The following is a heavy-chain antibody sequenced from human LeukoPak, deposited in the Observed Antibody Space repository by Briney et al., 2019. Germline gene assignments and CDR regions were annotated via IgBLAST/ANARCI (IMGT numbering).Heavy chain of an antibody. D-gene: IGHD3-10*01. CDR1: GFTFSSYE. CDR3: ARPPQYSGSPYYYYMDV. V-gene: IGHV3-48*03. J-gene: IGHJ6*03. CDR2: ISSSANTI. Sequence: PGGSLRLSCAASGFTFSSYEMTWVRQAPGKGLEWVSYISSSANTIYYADSVKGRFTISRDNAKNSLYLQMNSLRAEDTAVYYCARPPQYSGSPYYYYMDVWGKGITVTVSS.